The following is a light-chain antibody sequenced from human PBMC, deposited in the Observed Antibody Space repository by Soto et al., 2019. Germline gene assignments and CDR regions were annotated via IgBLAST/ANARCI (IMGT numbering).Light chain of an antibody. CDR3: ATWDDSLNAYV. CDR2: NNN. V-gene: IGLV1-40*01. Sequence: QSVLTQPPSVSGAPGQRVIISCTGSSSNIGAGYDVHWYQHLPGTTPKLLIYNNNNRPSGVPDRFSGSKSGASASLAITGLQAEDEADYYCATWDDSLNAYVFGTGTKLTVL. J-gene: IGLJ1*01. CDR1: SSNIGAGYD.